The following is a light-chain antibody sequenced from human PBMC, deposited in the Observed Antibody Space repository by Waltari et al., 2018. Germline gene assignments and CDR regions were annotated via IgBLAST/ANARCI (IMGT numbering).Light chain of an antibody. J-gene: IGKJ2*03. CDR3: QQRSNWPYS. CDR1: QSVSSY. Sequence: EIVLTQSPATLSLSPGERATLSCRASQSVSSYFAWYQQKPGQAPRLLIYDASNSATGIPARFSGSGSGTDFTLTISSLEPEDFAVYYCQQRSNWPYSFGQGTKLEIK. V-gene: IGKV3-11*01. CDR2: DAS.